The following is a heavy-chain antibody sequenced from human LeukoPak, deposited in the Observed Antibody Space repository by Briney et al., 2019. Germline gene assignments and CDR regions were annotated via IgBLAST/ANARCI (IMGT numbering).Heavy chain of an antibody. CDR2: INPNSGGT. V-gene: IGHV1-2*02. D-gene: IGHD6-19*01. Sequence: ASVKVYCKASGYTFTGYYMQWVRQAPGQGLEWMGWINPNSGGTNYAQKFQGRVTMTRDTSLSTAYMELSRLRSDDTAVYYCARGAVAATFFDYWGQGTLVTVSS. CDR3: ARGAVAATFFDY. CDR1: GYTFTGYY. J-gene: IGHJ4*02.